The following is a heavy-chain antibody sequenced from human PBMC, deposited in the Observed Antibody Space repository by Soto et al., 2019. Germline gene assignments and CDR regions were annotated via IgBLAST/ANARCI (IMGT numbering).Heavy chain of an antibody. CDR2: ISAYNGNT. CDR3: AKAGGRGYSYGYFDY. Sequence: ASVKVSCKASGYTFTSYGISWVRQAPGQGLEWMGWISAYNGNTNYAQKLQGRVTMTTDTSTSAAYMELRSLRSDDTAVYYCAKAGGRGYSYGYFDYWGQGPLVTVSS. CDR1: GYTFTSYG. D-gene: IGHD5-18*01. J-gene: IGHJ4*02. V-gene: IGHV1-18*01.